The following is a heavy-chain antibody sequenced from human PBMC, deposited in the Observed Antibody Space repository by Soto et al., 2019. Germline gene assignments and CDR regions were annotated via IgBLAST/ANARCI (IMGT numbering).Heavy chain of an antibody. CDR1: LYTFPDYY. Sequence: GASVQVSCMPSLYTFPDYYMHWLGPAPEERLASMAWSNPYRGGTNYPQNFPGWVTMTRDTSISPAYMELSRLRSDDTAVYYCARLQDSGSYSSFAYWGQGTLVTVSS. D-gene: IGHD1-26*01. CDR2: SNPYRGGT. J-gene: IGHJ4*02. V-gene: IGHV1-2*04. CDR3: ARLQDSGSYSSFAY.